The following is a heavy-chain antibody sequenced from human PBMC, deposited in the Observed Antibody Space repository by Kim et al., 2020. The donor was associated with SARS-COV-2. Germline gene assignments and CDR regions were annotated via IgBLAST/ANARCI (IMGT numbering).Heavy chain of an antibody. CDR1: GGSISSSSYY. Sequence: SETLSLTCTVSGGSISSSSYYWGWIRQPPGKGLEWIGSIYYSGSTYYNPSLKSRVTISVDTSKNQFSLKLSSVTAADTAVYYCARLASLYYGSGSYELQFDYWGQGTLVTVSS. J-gene: IGHJ4*02. D-gene: IGHD3-10*01. V-gene: IGHV4-39*01. CDR3: ARLASLYYGSGSYELQFDY. CDR2: IYYSGST.